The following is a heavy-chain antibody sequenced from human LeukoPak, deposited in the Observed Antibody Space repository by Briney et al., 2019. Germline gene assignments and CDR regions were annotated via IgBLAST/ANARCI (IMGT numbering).Heavy chain of an antibody. J-gene: IGHJ6*04. V-gene: IGHV3-48*03. CDR2: ISSSGSTI. D-gene: IGHD3-10*02. CDR3: AELGITMIGGV. CDR1: VFTFSSYE. Sequence: GGSLRLSCAASVFTFSSYEMNWVRQAPGKGREGVSYISSSGSTIYYADSVKVRFTISRDNAKNSLYLQVNSLGAEDTAVYYCAELGITMIGGVWGKGTTVTISS.